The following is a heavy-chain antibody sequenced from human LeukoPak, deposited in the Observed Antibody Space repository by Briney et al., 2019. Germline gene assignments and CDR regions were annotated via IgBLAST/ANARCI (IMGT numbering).Heavy chain of an antibody. Sequence: ASVKVSCKASGGTFSSYAISWVRQAPGQGLEWMGMIIPLLTRPKYAKKFQGRVTITADESADTAYMEVSRLTSEDTAVFFCAIVPKTGMPAITWGPGTLVSVSS. D-gene: IGHD6-6*01. J-gene: IGHJ5*02. CDR3: AIVPKTGMPAIT. CDR2: IIPLLTRP. CDR1: GGTFSSYA. V-gene: IGHV1-69*13.